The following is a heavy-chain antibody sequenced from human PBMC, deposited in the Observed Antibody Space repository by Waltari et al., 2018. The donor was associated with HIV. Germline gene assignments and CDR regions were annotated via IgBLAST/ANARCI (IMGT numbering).Heavy chain of an antibody. D-gene: IGHD2-8*02. CDR1: GGSISSSSYY. Sequence: QLQLQESGPGLVKPSETLSLPCTVSGGSISSSSYYWGWIRQPPGKGLEWIGSIYYSGSTYYNPSLKSRVTISVDTSKNQFSLKLSSVTAADTAVYYCARRGRDNTGGWFDPWGQGTLVTVSS. V-gene: IGHV4-39*01. J-gene: IGHJ5*02. CDR3: ARRGRDNTGGWFDP. CDR2: IYYSGST.